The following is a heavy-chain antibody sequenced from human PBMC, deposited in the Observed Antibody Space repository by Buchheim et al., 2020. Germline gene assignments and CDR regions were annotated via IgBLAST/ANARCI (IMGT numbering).Heavy chain of an antibody. V-gene: IGHV1-18*01. J-gene: IGHJ6*02. D-gene: IGHD3-10*01. CDR1: GYIFTNYG. CDR2: ISVYNGDT. Sequence: QGQLVQSGVEVKKPGASVKVSCEASGYIFTNYGISWVRQAPGQGLEWMGWISVYNGDTKYVQKFQERVTLTIDTSTSTAYMELRSLRSDDTAVFYCARHREKLTGSYYYYYPMDVWGQGTT. CDR3: ARHREKLTGSYYYYYPMDV.